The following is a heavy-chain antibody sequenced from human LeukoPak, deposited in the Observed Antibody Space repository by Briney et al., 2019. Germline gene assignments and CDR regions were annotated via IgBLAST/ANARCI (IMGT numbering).Heavy chain of an antibody. V-gene: IGHV1-2*02. CDR1: GYNFTVYY. J-gene: IGHJ4*02. Sequence: ASVKVSCKASGYNFTVYYMHWVRQAPGQGLEWMGWINLNSGGTKYVQKFQGRVTMTRDTSISTAYMELSRLRSDDTAMYYCAREAPDSYDILTGYYTPYYFDYWGQGTLVIVSS. CDR3: AREAPDSYDILTGYYTPYYFDY. D-gene: IGHD3-9*01. CDR2: INLNSGGT.